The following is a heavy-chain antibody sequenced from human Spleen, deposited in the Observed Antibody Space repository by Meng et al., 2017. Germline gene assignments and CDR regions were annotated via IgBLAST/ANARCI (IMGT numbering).Heavy chain of an antibody. CDR2: IHYSGST. CDR3: ARYVFDSSSLYSNWFDP. D-gene: IGHD3-22*01. V-gene: IGHV4-31*03. Sequence: HGQLQQWGAGLFTSSETLSLTGTGSGGSISSGTYYWGWIRQLPGKGLEWIAYIHYSGSTYYSPSLKSRVTISVDTSKNQLSLKLSSMTAADTAVYYCARYVFDSSSLYSNWFDPWGQGTLVTVSS. J-gene: IGHJ5*02. CDR1: GGSISSGTYY.